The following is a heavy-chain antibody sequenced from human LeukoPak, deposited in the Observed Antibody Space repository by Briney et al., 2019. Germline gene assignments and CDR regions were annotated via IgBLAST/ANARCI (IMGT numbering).Heavy chain of an antibody. Sequence: GSLRLSCAASGFTFDDYTMHWVRQAPGKGLEWVSLISWDGGSTYYADSVKGRFTISRDNSKNSLYLQMNSLRTEDTALYYCAKDMEPGIAAESYYMDVWGKGTTVTVSS. J-gene: IGHJ6*03. CDR3: AKDMEPGIAAESYYMDV. CDR2: ISWDGGST. V-gene: IGHV3-43*01. CDR1: GFTFDDYT. D-gene: IGHD6-13*01.